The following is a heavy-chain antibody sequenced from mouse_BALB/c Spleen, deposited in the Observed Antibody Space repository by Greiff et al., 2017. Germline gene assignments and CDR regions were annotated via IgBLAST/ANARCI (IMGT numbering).Heavy chain of an antibody. CDR2: IDPSDSYT. Sequence: QVQLQQPGAELVKPGASVKLSCKASGYTFTSYWMHWVKQRPGQGLEWIGEIDPSDSYTNYNQKFKGKATLTVDKSSSTAYMQLSSLTSEDSAVYYCASPYDYDRFAYWGQGTLVTVSA. V-gene: IGHV1-69*02. CDR1: GYTFTSYW. CDR3: ASPYDYDRFAY. J-gene: IGHJ3*01. D-gene: IGHD2-4*01.